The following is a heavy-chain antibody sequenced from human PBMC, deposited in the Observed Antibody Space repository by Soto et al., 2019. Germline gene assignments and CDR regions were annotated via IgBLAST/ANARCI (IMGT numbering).Heavy chain of an antibody. CDR1: GFTVSSNY. V-gene: IGHV3-53*04. Sequence: GGSLRLSCAASGFTVSSNYMSWVRQAPGKGLEWVSVIYSGGSTYYADSVKGRFTISRHNSKNTLYLQMNSLRAEDTAVYYCATYSSGWYSPYYYYYMDVWGKGTTVTVSS. CDR3: ATYSSGWYSPYYYYYMDV. D-gene: IGHD6-19*01. CDR2: IYSGGST. J-gene: IGHJ6*03.